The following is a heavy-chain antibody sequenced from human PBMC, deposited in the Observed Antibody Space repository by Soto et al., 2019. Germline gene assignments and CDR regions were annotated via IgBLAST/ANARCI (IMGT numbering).Heavy chain of an antibody. Sequence: GGSLRLSCAASGFTFSDSALHWVRQAPGKGLEWVGRIKSKTDGGTTDYAAPVKGRFTISRDDSKNTLYLQMNSLKTEDTAVYYCTTESVATIVDYWGQGTLVTVSS. V-gene: IGHV3-15*01. CDR2: IKSKTDGGTT. J-gene: IGHJ4*02. CDR3: TTESVATIVDY. CDR1: GFTFSDSA. D-gene: IGHD5-12*01.